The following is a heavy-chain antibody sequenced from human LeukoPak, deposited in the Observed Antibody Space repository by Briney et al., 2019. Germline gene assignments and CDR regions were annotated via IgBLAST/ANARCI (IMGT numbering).Heavy chain of an antibody. CDR1: GGSISNYY. Sequence: PSETLSFTCTVSGGSISNYYWSWIRQPPGKGLEWIGYIYDSGSTNYNPSLKSRVTISVDTSKNQFSLKLTSVTAADTAVYYCARRYCSGGSCYSSFDDWGQGTLVTVSS. V-gene: IGHV4-59*01. CDR2: IYDSGST. D-gene: IGHD2-15*01. CDR3: ARRYCSGGSCYSSFDD. J-gene: IGHJ4*02.